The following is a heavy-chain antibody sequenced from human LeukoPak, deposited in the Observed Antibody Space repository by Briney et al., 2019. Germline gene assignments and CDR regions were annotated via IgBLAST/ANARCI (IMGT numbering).Heavy chain of an antibody. CDR3: ARTTINRIQLWMYYFDY. D-gene: IGHD5-18*01. J-gene: IGHJ4*02. CDR2: INHSGST. Sequence: SETLSLTCAVYGGSFSGYYWSWIRQPPGKGLEWIGEINHSGSTYYNPSLKSRVTISVDTSKNQFSLKLSSVTAADTAVYYCARTTINRIQLWMYYFDYWGQGTLVTVSS. CDR1: GGSFSGYY. V-gene: IGHV4-34*01.